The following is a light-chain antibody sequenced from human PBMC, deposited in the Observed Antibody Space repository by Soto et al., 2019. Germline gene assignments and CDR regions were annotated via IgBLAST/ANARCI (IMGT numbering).Light chain of an antibody. CDR1: SSDVGSYNL. CDR3: CSYAGSSFYV. CDR2: EVS. J-gene: IGLJ1*01. Sequence: SYTKTSSDVGSYNLVSWYQQHPGKAPKLMIYEVSKRPSGVSNRFSGSKSGNTASLTISGLQAEDEADYYCCSYAGSSFYVFGTGTKVTV. V-gene: IGLV2-23*02.